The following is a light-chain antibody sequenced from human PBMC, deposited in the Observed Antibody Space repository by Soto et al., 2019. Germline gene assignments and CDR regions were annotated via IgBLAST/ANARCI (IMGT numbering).Light chain of an antibody. CDR2: DVT. CDR3: SSYTTSNTRQIV. J-gene: IGLJ1*01. CDR1: SSDVGGYNY. V-gene: IGLV2-14*01. Sequence: QSALTQPASVSGSPGQSITISCTGTSSDVGGYNYVSWYQQHPGKAPKLMISDVTNRPSGVSHRFSGSKSGNTASLTISGLQPEDEADYYCSSYTTSNTRQIVFGTGTKVTVL.